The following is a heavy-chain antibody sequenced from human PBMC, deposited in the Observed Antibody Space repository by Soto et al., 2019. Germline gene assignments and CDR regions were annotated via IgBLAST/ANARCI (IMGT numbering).Heavy chain of an antibody. D-gene: IGHD2-15*01. CDR1: GYTFTSYG. CDR3: ARDYCSGGSCYEGDDAFDI. Sequence: ASVKVSCKASGYTFTSYGISWVRQAPGQGLEWMGWISAYNGNTNYAQKLQGRVTMTTDTSTSTAYMELRSLRSDDTAVYYCARDYCSGGSCYEGDDAFDIWGQGTMVTVSS. J-gene: IGHJ3*02. V-gene: IGHV1-18*01. CDR2: ISAYNGNT.